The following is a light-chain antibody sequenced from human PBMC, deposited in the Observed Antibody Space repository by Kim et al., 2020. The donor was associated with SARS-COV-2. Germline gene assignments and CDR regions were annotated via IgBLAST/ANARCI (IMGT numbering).Light chain of an antibody. CDR2: ATS. Sequence: EIVLTKSPGTLSLSPGERATLSCRASQSVRSKYFAWYQQKPGQAPRLLIYATSSRATGIPDRFSGSGSGTDFTLTISRLEPEDFAVYYCQQYGNSPRYSYGQGTKLEI. J-gene: IGKJ2*01. CDR1: QSVRSKY. CDR3: QQYGNSPRYS. V-gene: IGKV3-20*01.